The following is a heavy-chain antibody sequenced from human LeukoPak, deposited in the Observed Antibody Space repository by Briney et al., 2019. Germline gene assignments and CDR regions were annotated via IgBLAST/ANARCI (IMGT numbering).Heavy chain of an antibody. CDR1: AGSITSYY. J-gene: IGHJ6*03. D-gene: IGHD3-3*02. CDR2: IYYSGST. Sequence: SETLSLTCTVSAGSITSYYWSWIRQPPGKALEWIGYIYYSGSTNYNPSLKCRITISVDTSKNQFSLKLSSVTAADTAVYYCARAFYPGYYSYMAVWGKGTTVTVSS. V-gene: IGHV4-59*01. CDR3: ARAFYPGYYSYMAV.